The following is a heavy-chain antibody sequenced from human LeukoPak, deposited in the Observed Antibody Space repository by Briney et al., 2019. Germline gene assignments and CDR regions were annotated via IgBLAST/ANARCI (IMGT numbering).Heavy chain of an antibody. CDR3: ARDPFFWRSVDY. V-gene: IGHV3-48*03. D-gene: IGHD6-19*01. CDR2: ISSSGSTI. Sequence: GGSLRLSCAASGFTFSSYEMNWVRQAPGKGLEWVSYISSSGSTIYYADSVKGRFTISRDNAKNSLYLQMNSLRAEDTAVYYCARDPFFWRSVDYWGQGTLVTVSS. J-gene: IGHJ4*02. CDR1: GFTFSSYE.